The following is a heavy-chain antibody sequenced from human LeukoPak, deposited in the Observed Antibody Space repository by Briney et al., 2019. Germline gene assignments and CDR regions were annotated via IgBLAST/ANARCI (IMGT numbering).Heavy chain of an antibody. D-gene: IGHD6-6*01. CDR1: GHTFTSYD. CDR3: ARIQSRIIAARPGNPAFDY. J-gene: IGHJ4*02. CDR2: ISTYNDNT. V-gene: IGHV1-18*01. Sequence: ASVKVSFKASGHTFTSYDISWVRQAPGQGLEWMGWISTYNDNTHYAQKLQGRVTMTTDTSTSTVYMELKSLRSDDTAVYYCARIQSRIIAARPGNPAFDYWGRGTLVTVSS.